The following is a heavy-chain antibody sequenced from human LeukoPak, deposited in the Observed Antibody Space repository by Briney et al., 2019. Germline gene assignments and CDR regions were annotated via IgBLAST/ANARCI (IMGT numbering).Heavy chain of an antibody. D-gene: IGHD6-6*01. Sequence: GGSLRLSCAASGFTFSSYEMNWVRQAPGKGLEWVSYISSSGSTIYYADSVKGRFTISRDNAKNSLYLQMNSLRAEDTAVYYCARVAHVPKLDYWGQGTLVTVSS. V-gene: IGHV3-48*03. CDR3: ARVAHVPKLDY. J-gene: IGHJ4*02. CDR2: ISSSGSTI. CDR1: GFTFSSYE.